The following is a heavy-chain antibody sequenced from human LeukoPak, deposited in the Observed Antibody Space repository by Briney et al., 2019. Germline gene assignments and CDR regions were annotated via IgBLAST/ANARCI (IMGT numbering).Heavy chain of an antibody. Sequence: SVKVSCKASGGTFSSYAISWVRQAPGQGLEWMGRIIPIFGIANYAQKFQGRVTITADKSTSTAYMELSSLRSEDTAVYYCARWGGYSYGAANWFDPWGQGTLVTVSS. CDR3: ARWGGYSYGAANWFDP. CDR1: GGTFSSYA. CDR2: IIPIFGIA. J-gene: IGHJ5*02. D-gene: IGHD5-18*01. V-gene: IGHV1-69*04.